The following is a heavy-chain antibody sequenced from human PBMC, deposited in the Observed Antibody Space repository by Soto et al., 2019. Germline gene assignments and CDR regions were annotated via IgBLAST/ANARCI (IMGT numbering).Heavy chain of an antibody. Sequence: GGSLRLSCAASGFTFSSYAMSWVRQAPGKGLEWVSAISGSGGSTYYADSVKGRFTISRDNSKNTLYLQMNSLRAEDTAVYYCAKSGYSSSSPLFYYYYYMDVWGKGTTVTVSS. V-gene: IGHV3-23*01. CDR1: GFTFSSYA. CDR2: ISGSGGST. J-gene: IGHJ6*03. D-gene: IGHD6-6*01. CDR3: AKSGYSSSSPLFYYYYYMDV.